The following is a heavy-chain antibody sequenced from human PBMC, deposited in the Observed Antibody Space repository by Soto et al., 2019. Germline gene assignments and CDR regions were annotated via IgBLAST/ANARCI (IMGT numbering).Heavy chain of an antibody. CDR3: ASADYGEEWSYFDY. J-gene: IGHJ4*02. V-gene: IGHV4-31*03. CDR2: IYYSGST. Sequence: SETLSLTCTVSGGSISSGGYYWSWIRQHPGKGLEWIGYIYYSGSTYYNPSLKSRVTISVDTSKNQFSLKLSSVTAADTAVYYCASADYGEEWSYFDYWGQGTLVTVSS. CDR1: GGSISSGGYY. D-gene: IGHD4-17*01.